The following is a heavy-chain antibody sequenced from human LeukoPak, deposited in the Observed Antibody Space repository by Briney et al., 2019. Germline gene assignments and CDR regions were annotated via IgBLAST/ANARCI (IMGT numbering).Heavy chain of an antibody. D-gene: IGHD3-22*01. CDR1: GGSISSSSYY. Sequence: SETLSLTCTVSGGSISSSSYYWGWIRQPPGKGLEWIGSIYYSGSTYYNPSLKSRVTISVDTSKNQFSLKLSSVTAADTAVYYCAGDLKSNYYDSSGYLKDDAFDIWGQGTMVTVSS. CDR3: AGDLKSNYYDSSGYLKDDAFDI. J-gene: IGHJ3*02. V-gene: IGHV4-39*07. CDR2: IYYSGST.